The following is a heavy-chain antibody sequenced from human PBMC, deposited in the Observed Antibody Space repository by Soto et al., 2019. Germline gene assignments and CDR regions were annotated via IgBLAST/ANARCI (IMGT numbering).Heavy chain of an antibody. V-gene: IGHV4-39*01. CDR2: IYYSGST. Sequence: SETLCLTCTVSGGSISSSYYWGWFRQSPGKGREWIGSIYYSGSTYYNPSLKSRVTISVDTSKNQFSLKLSSVTAADTAVYYCARPEMRGYYFDYWGQGTLVTVSS. J-gene: IGHJ4*02. CDR1: GGSISSSYY. D-gene: IGHD3-10*01. CDR3: ARPEMRGYYFDY.